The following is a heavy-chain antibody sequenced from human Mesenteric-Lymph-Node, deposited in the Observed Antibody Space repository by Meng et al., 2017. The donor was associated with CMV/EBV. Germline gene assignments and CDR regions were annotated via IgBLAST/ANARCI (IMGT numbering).Heavy chain of an antibody. Sequence: ASVKVSCKATGYTFTSYYMYWVRQAPGQGLEWMGIINPSGGSTSYAQKFQGRVTMTRDTSTSTVYMELSSLRSEDTAVYYCARDRDIVVVPAAMRRYYFDYWGQGTLVTVSS. CDR3: ARDRDIVVVPAAMRRYYFDY. J-gene: IGHJ4*02. V-gene: IGHV1-46*01. D-gene: IGHD2-2*01. CDR1: GYTFTSYY. CDR2: INPSGGST.